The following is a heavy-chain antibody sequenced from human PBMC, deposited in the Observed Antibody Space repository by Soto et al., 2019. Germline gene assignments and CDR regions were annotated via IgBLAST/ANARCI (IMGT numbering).Heavy chain of an antibody. Sequence: GRSSGMRGMGVDFGRQPPGKTLEWLALIYSNDDKRFSTSLKSRFTITKDTSKNQVVLTMTNMDPVDTGTYYCTHMSGWGLYGMDVRGQGSTVTVSS. CDR2: IYSNDDK. CDR1: GRSSGMRGMG. V-gene: IGHV2-5*01. CDR3: THMSGWGLYGMDV. J-gene: IGHJ6*02. D-gene: IGHD3-16*01.